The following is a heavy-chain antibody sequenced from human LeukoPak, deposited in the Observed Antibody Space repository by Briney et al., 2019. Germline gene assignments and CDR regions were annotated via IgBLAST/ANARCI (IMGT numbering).Heavy chain of an antibody. CDR1: GGSFSGYY. CDR3: ARDTYYYYGMDV. V-gene: IGHV4-34*01. Sequence: PSETLSLTCAVYGGSFSGYYWSWIRQPPGKGLEWIGEINHSGSTNYNPSLKGRVTISVDTSKNQFSLKLSSVTAADTAVYYCARDTYYYYGMDVWGQGTTVTVSS. J-gene: IGHJ6*02. CDR2: INHSGST.